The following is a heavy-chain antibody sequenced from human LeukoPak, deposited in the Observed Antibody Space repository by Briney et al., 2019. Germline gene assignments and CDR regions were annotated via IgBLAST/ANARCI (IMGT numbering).Heavy chain of an antibody. J-gene: IGHJ4*02. Sequence: ASVKVSCKASGYTFTSYDINWVRQATGQGLEWMGWMKPNSGNTGYAQKFQGRVTITRNTSISTAYMELSSLRSEDTAVYYCATRGIVVVPAARPFDYWGQGTLVTVSS. CDR1: GYTFTSYD. D-gene: IGHD2-2*01. CDR2: MKPNSGNT. CDR3: ATRGIVVVPAARPFDY. V-gene: IGHV1-8*03.